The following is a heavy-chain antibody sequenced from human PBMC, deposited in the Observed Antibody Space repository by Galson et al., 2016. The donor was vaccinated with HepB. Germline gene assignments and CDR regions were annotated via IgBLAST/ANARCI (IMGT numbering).Heavy chain of an antibody. CDR3: ARLGLDQFGYYYYGMDV. CDR1: GGSISSNTYY. V-gene: IGHV4-39*07. J-gene: IGHJ6*04. CDR2: IYYSGST. Sequence: SETLSLTCTVSGGSISSNTYYWGWIRQSPGKGLEWIGSIYYSGSTYYNPSLKGRLTVSVDTSKNQFSLKLSSVTAADTAVYYCARLGLDQFGYYYYGMDVWGKGTTVTVSS. D-gene: IGHD3-10*01.